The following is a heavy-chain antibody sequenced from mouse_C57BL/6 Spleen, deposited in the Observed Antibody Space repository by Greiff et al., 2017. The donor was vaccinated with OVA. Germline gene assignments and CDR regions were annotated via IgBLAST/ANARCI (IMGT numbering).Heavy chain of an antibody. Sequence: EVQVVESGPSLVRPSQTLSLTCTVTGFSINSDCYWIWIRQFPGNKLEYIGYTFYSGITYYNPSLESRTYITRDTSKNQFSLKLSSVTTEDTATYCCARDGITTVVGSYYYAMDYWGQGTSVTVSS. J-gene: IGHJ4*01. CDR3: ARDGITTVVGSYYYAMDY. CDR1: GFSINSDCY. V-gene: IGHV3-3*01. CDR2: TFYSGIT. D-gene: IGHD1-1*01.